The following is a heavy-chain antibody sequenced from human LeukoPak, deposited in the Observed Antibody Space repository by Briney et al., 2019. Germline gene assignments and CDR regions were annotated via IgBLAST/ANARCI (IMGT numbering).Heavy chain of an antibody. V-gene: IGHV1-8*01. Sequence: ASVKVSCKASGYTFNSYDINWVRQATGQGLEWMGWMNPNSGNTGYAQKFQGRVTMTRNTSISTAYMELSSLRSEDTAVYYCARRHPDCSGGSCYWFDPWGQGTLVTVSS. D-gene: IGHD2-15*01. J-gene: IGHJ5*02. CDR1: GYTFNSYD. CDR2: MNPNSGNT. CDR3: ARRHPDCSGGSCYWFDP.